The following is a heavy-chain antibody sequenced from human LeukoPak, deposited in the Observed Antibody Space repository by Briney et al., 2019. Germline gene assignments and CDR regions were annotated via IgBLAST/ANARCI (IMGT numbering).Heavy chain of an antibody. V-gene: IGHV3-48*03. D-gene: IGHD2-2*01. CDR2: ISSSGSTI. CDR1: GFTFSSYE. J-gene: IGHJ4*02. Sequence: GGSLRLSCAASGFTFSSYEMNWVRQAPGKGVEWVSYISSSGSTIYYADSVKGRFTISRDKAKNSLYLQMNSLRAEDTAVYYCARDLGIVVVPAAILDDYWGQGTLVTVSS. CDR3: ARDLGIVVVPAAILDDY.